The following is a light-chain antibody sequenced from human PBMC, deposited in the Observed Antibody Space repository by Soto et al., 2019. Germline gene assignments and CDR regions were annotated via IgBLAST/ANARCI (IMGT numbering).Light chain of an antibody. J-gene: IGKJ1*01. CDR2: GAS. Sequence: EIVLTQSPGTLSLSPGERATLSCRASQSVSSSYLAWYQQKPGQAPRLLIYGASNRATGIPARFSGSGSGTDFTLTISSLGPEDFAVYYCQQRSNWPRTFGQGTKVDIK. CDR3: QQRSNWPRT. V-gene: IGKV3D-20*02. CDR1: QSVSSSY.